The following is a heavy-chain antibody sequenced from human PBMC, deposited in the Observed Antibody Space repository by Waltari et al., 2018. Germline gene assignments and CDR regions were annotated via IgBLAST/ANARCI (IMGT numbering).Heavy chain of an antibody. D-gene: IGHD6-6*01. CDR1: GYTFTSFD. V-gene: IGHV1-8*03. J-gene: IGHJ6*03. CDR3: ARGPEYSTSAYSYYYNMDV. Sequence: QWQLVQSGAEVKKPGASVKVSCKASGYTFTSFDIHWVRQATGQGLEWMGWMNPNNGNTGYAQKFQGRVTITRDTSINTAYMELSGLMSEDTAVYYCARGPEYSTSAYSYYYNMDVWGKGTKVSISS. CDR2: MNPNNGNT.